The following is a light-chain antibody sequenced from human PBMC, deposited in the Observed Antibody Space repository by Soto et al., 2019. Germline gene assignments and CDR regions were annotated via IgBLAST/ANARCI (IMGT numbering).Light chain of an antibody. CDR1: QGISSY. J-gene: IGKJ4*01. V-gene: IGKV1-9*01. CDR3: QQLNSYPHT. Sequence: DIQMTQSPSSLSASVGDRVTITCRASQGISSYLAWYQQKPGKAPKLLIYAASTLQSGVPSRFSGSGSGTDFTLTISSLQPEDFATYYCQQLNSYPHTFGGGTKV. CDR2: AAS.